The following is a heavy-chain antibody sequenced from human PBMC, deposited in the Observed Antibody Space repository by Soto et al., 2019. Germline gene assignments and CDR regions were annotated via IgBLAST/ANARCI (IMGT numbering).Heavy chain of an antibody. Sequence: QLQLQESGPGLVKPSETLSLTCTVSGGSISSSDFYRRWLRQTPGKGLEFIGSMYYSGTTFYNPSLKSRVTISVDTSKNQFTLKLISVSAADTAVYYCAVVDSTGNWFDPWGEGALVTVSS. J-gene: IGHJ5*02. CDR1: GGSISSSDFY. D-gene: IGHD6-25*01. CDR3: AVVDSTGNWFDP. V-gene: IGHV4-39*01. CDR2: MYYSGTT.